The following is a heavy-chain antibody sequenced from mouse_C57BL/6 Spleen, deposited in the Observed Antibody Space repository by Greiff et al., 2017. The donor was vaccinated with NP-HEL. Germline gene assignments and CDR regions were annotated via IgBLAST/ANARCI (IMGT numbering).Heavy chain of an antibody. CDR1: GYTFTSYW. CDR2: IDPSDSYT. CDR3: ARNYGNYGRVMDY. Sequence: QVQLQQSGAELVMPGASVKLSCKASGYTFTSYWMHWVKQRPGQGLEWIGEIDPSDSYTNYNQKFKGKSTLTVDKSSSTAYMQLSSLTSEDSAVYYCARNYGNYGRVMDYWGQGTSVTVSS. D-gene: IGHD2-1*01. V-gene: IGHV1-69*01. J-gene: IGHJ4*01.